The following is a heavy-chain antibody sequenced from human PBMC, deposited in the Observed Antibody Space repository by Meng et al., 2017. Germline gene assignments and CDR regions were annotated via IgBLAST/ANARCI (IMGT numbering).Heavy chain of an antibody. D-gene: IGHD1-14*01. J-gene: IGHJ4*02. CDR2: LYSDGAT. CDR1: GFTVSSYY. V-gene: IGHV3-66*02. Sequence: EVEVVVSRGACVHGGVSLRLSCAGSGFTVSSYYMSWVRQAPEKGLEWVSVLYSDGATYYGGSVQGRFSISRDNFKNTVYLQMHSLRAEDTAVYYCVKSGRVGTPGGLWGQGTVVTVSS. CDR3: VKSGRVGTPGGL.